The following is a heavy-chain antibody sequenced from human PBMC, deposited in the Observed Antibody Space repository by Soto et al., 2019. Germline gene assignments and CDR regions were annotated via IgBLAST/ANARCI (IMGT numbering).Heavy chain of an antibody. CDR3: ARRDKYGGNSYSHYGMEV. D-gene: IGHD2-15*01. V-gene: IGHV1-69*13. Sequence: ASVKVSCKASGGTFSSYAISWVRQAPGQGLEWMGGIIPIFGTANYAQKFQGRVTITADESTSTAYMELSSLRSEDTAVYYCARRDKYGGNSYSHYGMEVWGQGTTVTGSS. CDR1: GGTFSSYA. J-gene: IGHJ6*01. CDR2: IIPIFGTA.